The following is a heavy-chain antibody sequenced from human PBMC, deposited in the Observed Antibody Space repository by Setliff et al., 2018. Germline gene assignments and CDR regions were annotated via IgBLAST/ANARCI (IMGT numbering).Heavy chain of an antibody. CDR1: GYSISSGYY. CDR3: AREQWLDPPGYYYMDV. J-gene: IGHJ6*03. V-gene: IGHV4-38-2*02. D-gene: IGHD6-19*01. Sequence: PSETLSLTCTVSGYSISSGYYWSWIRQPPGKGLEWIGYIYYSGSTNYNPSLKSRVTMSIDTSKNQFSLKLNSVTAADMAVYYCAREQWLDPPGYYYMDVWAKGTTVTVSS. CDR2: IYYSGST.